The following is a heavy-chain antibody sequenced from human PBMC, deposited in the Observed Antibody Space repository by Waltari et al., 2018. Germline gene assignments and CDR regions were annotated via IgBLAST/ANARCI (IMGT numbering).Heavy chain of an antibody. J-gene: IGHJ4*02. Sequence: EVQLVESGGGLVKPGGSLMLSCAASGFPLRRYSHNWVPQAPGKGLEWVSSISRSSSYIYYADSVKGRFTISRDNAKNSLYLQMNSLRAEDTAVYYCARDLDEGAHFDYWGQGTLVTVSS. CDR1: GFPLRRYS. D-gene: IGHD1-26*01. V-gene: IGHV3-21*01. CDR2: ISRSSSYI. CDR3: ARDLDEGAHFDY.